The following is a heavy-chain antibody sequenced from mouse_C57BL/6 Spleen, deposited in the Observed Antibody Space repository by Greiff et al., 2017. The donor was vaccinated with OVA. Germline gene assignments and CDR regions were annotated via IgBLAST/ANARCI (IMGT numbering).Heavy chain of an antibody. CDR1: GYTFTDYD. V-gene: IGHV1-15*01. D-gene: IGHD2-4*01. J-gene: IGHJ4*01. CDR2: IDPETGGT. CDR3: TRWRRNYDYDEDAMDY. Sequence: VLLVESGAELVRPGASVTLSCKASGYTFTDYDMHWVKQTPVHGLEWIGAIDPETGGTDYNQKFKGKAILTADKSSSTAYMELRSLTSEDSAVYYSTRWRRNYDYDEDAMDYWGQGTSVTVSS.